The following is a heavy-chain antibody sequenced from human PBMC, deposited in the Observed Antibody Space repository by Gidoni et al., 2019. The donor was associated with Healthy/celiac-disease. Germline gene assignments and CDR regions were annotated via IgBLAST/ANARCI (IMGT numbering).Heavy chain of an antibody. CDR2: INPNGGGT. CDR3: ARAPLNTAMVVSDYYYGMDV. CDR1: GYNFTGYY. V-gene: IGHV1-2*02. D-gene: IGHD5-18*01. J-gene: IGHJ6*02. Sequence: QVQLVQSGAEVQKPGASVKVSCKASGYNFTGYYLHWVRQAPGQGLEWMGWINPNGGGTNYAQKFQGRVTMTRDTSISTAYMELSRLRSDETAVYYCARAPLNTAMVVSDYYYGMDVWGQGTTVTVSS.